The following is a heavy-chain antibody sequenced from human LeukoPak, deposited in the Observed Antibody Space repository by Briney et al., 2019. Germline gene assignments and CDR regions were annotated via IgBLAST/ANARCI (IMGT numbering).Heavy chain of an antibody. CDR1: GFTFSSYN. CDR2: ISSSSSYI. J-gene: IGHJ4*02. D-gene: IGHD6-19*01. V-gene: IGHV3-21*01. CDR3: ARDGRTGSGWQYYFDY. Sequence: GGSLRLSCAASGFTFSSYNMNWVRQAPGKGLGWVSSISSSSSYIYYADSVKGRFTISRDNAKNSLYLQMNSLRAEDTAVYYCARDGRTGSGWQYYFDYWGQGTLVTVSS.